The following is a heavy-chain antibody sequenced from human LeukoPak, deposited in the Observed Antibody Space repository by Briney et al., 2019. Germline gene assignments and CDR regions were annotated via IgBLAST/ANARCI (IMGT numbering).Heavy chain of an antibody. CDR2: ISTSGTTV. CDR3: AGTIVGKWAIDY. V-gene: IGHV3-48*01. D-gene: IGHD3-22*01. J-gene: IGHJ4*02. Sequence: GGSLRLSCAASGFTLSSYSMNWVRQAPGKGLEWLSYISTSGTTVYYADSVKGRFTISRDNSKNTLYLQMNSLRAEDTAVYYCAGTIVGKWAIDYWGQGTLVTVSS. CDR1: GFTLSSYS.